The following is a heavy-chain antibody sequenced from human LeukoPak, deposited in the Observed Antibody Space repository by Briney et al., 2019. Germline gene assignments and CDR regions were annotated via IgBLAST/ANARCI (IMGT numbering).Heavy chain of an antibody. Sequence: SETLSLTCTVSSGSISTSNYYWGWVRQPPGKALEWIGYIYYSGSTKYNPSLKSRVTISIDTSKTHFSLKLNSVTAADTAVYYCARGWYVITFGRYFDYWGQGTLVTVSS. CDR1: SGSISTSNYY. CDR2: IYYSGST. J-gene: IGHJ4*02. D-gene: IGHD3-16*01. CDR3: ARGWYVITFGRYFDY. V-gene: IGHV4-61*05.